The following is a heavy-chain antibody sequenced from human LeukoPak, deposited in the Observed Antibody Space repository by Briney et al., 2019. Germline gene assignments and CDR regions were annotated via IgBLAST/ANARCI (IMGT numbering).Heavy chain of an antibody. CDR3: AKDGVSSSWYDQWFDP. Sequence: PGGSLRLSCAASGFTFSSYAMHWVRQAPGKGLEWVAVISYDGSNKYYADSVKGRFTISRDNSKNTLYLQMNSLRAEDTAVYYCAKDGVSSSWYDQWFDPWSQGTLVTVSS. V-gene: IGHV3-30*07. D-gene: IGHD6-13*01. CDR2: ISYDGSNK. J-gene: IGHJ5*02. CDR1: GFTFSSYA.